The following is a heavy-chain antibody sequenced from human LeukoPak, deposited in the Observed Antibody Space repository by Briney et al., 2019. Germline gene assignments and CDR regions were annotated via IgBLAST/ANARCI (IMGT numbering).Heavy chain of an antibody. D-gene: IGHD4-11*01. CDR2: IRRDGSQI. J-gene: IGHJ3*02. CDR1: GFTFSNYW. Sequence: PGGSLRLSCAASGFTFSNYWMTWVCQAPGKGLEWVVHIRRDGSQIHYVDSVKGRFTISRDNAKNSLSLQMNSLRAEDTAIYYCARDDSPTLTGPAYYDAFDIWGQGIMVTVSS. CDR3: ARDDSPTLTGPAYYDAFDI. V-gene: IGHV3-7*01.